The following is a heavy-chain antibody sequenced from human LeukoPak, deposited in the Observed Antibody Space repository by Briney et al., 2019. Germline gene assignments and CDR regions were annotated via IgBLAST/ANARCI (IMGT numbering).Heavy chain of an antibody. CDR1: GGSISIGSYY. V-gene: IGHV4-39*07. CDR3: ARDSSGRAFDI. CDR2: IYYSGST. Sequence: SETLSLTCTVSGGSISIGSYYWSWIRQPAGKGLEWIGSIYYSGSTYYNPSLKSRVTISVDTSKNQFSLKLSSVTAADTAVYYCARDSSGRAFDIWGQGTMVTVSS. D-gene: IGHD6-19*01. J-gene: IGHJ3*02.